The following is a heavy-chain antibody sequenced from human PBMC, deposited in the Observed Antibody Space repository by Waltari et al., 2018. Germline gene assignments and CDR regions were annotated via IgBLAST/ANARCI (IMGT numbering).Heavy chain of an antibody. CDR1: GYSFTNYA. CDR3: AREVVPAAKIVVNWFDP. D-gene: IGHD2-2*01. Sequence: QVQLVQSGSEWKKPGASVKVSCKAYGYSFTNYAINWGRQAPGQGLELMGWITTNTENPTDTQGFTRRFVFALDTSVSTAYLQINDLKAEDTAIYYCAREVVPAAKIVVNWFDPWGQGTQVTVSS. J-gene: IGHJ5*02. V-gene: IGHV7-4-1*02. CDR2: ITTNTENP.